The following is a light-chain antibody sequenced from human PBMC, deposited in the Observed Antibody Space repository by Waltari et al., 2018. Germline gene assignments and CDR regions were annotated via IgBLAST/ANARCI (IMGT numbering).Light chain of an antibody. J-gene: IGLJ2*01. V-gene: IGLV2-23*02. CDR2: EVS. CDR1: SSDIGSYNL. Sequence: QSALTQPASVSGSPGQSITISCTGTSSDIGSYNLVSWYQQHPGKAPKLMIYEVSKRPSGVSNRFSGSKSGNTASLTIAGLQAEDEADYYCCSYAGSSLFGGGTKLTVL. CDR3: CSYAGSSL.